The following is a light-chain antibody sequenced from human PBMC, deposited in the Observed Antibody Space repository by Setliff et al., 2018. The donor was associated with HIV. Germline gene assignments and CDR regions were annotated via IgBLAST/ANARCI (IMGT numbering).Light chain of an antibody. Sequence: QSALAQPASVSGSPGQSITISCTGTSGDVGRYNLVSWYQQQPGKPPKLMIYQASKRPSGVSNRFSGSKSGNTASLTISGLQAEDEADYYCCSHAGSNTYVFGLGTKVTVL. J-gene: IGLJ1*01. CDR1: SGDVGRYNL. V-gene: IGLV2-23*01. CDR2: QAS. CDR3: CSHAGSNTYV.